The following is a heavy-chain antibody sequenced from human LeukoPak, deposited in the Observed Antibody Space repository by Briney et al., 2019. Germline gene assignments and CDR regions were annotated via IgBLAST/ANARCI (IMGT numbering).Heavy chain of an antibody. CDR2: IIPIFGTA. D-gene: IGHD1-26*01. CDR3: AGGGATTRFAFDI. V-gene: IGHV1-69*05. Sequence: SVKVSCKASGGTFSSCAISWVRQAPGQGLEWMGGIIPIFGTANYAQKFQGRVTITTDESTSTAYMELSSLRSEDTAVYYCAGGGATTRFAFDIWGQGTMVTVSS. J-gene: IGHJ3*02. CDR1: GGTFSSCA.